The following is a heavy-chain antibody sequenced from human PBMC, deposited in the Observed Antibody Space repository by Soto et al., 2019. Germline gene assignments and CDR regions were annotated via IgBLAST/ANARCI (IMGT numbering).Heavy chain of an antibody. CDR2: IIPIFGTA. V-gene: IGHV1-69*13. Sequence: QVQLVQSGAEVKKPGASVKVSCKASGYTFTSYAISWVRQAPGQGLEWMGGIIPIFGTANYAQKFQGRVTITADESTSTAYMELSSLRSEDTAVYYCARSTYYYDSSGYYDGGDISAFDIWGQGTMVTVSS. CDR3: ARSTYYYDSSGYYDGGDISAFDI. CDR1: GYTFTSYA. D-gene: IGHD3-22*01. J-gene: IGHJ3*02.